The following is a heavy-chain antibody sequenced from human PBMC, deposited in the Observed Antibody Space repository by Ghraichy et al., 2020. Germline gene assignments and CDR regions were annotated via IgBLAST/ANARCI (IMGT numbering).Heavy chain of an antibody. CDR3: ARSYCPECYSFLAY. CDR1: GFTFSGYG. J-gene: IGHJ4*02. CDR2: IWNDGSKK. V-gene: IGHV3-33*01. D-gene: IGHD2-21*01. Sequence: LSLTCAASGFTFSGYGMHWVRQAPGKGLEWVAVIWNDGSKKYYADSVKGRFTISRDNPRSTLYLQMDSLRAEDTAGYYCARSYCPECYSFLAYWGQGTLLTVSS.